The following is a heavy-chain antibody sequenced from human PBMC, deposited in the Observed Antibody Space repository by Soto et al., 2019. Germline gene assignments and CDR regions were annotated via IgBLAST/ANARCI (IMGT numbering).Heavy chain of an antibody. CDR1: GYDFIAYA. CDR3: TIFHSHGMDV. V-gene: IGHV1-3*01. D-gene: IGHD3-3*01. J-gene: IGHJ6*04. Sequence: QVELAQSGAEVKKPGASVKISCKTSGYDFIAYALHWVRQAPGQRPEWMGWINAANGDTKYYQKFQGRVTMPAATSARTGYLEMRSLKSDDTAVYYCTIFHSHGMDVWGKGPNVTVPS. CDR2: INAANGDT.